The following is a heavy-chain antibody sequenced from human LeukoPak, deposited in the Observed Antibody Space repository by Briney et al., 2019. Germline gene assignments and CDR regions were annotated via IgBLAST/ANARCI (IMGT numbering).Heavy chain of an antibody. Sequence: SVKVSCKASGYTFTSYGISWVRQAPGQGLEWMGRIIPILGIANYAQKFQGRVTITADKSTSTAYMELSSLRSEDTAVYYCAKAWEGYCGRTSCYPFDYWGQGTLVTVSS. J-gene: IGHJ4*02. CDR1: GYTFTSYG. CDR2: IIPILGIA. CDR3: AKAWEGYCGRTSCYPFDY. D-gene: IGHD2-2*01. V-gene: IGHV1-69*04.